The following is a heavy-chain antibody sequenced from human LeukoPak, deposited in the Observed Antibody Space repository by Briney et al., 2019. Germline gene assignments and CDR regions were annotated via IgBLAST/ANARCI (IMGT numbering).Heavy chain of an antibody. J-gene: IGHJ6*02. V-gene: IGHV1-2*02. Sequence: ASVKVSCKASGYTFTGYYMHWVRQAPGQGLEWMGWINPNSGGTNYAQKFQGRVTMTRDTSISTAYMELSRLRSDDTAVYYCARGRVVGTMIVVVHRKYYGMDVWGQGTTVTVSS. CDR1: GYTFTGYY. CDR2: INPNSGGT. CDR3: ARGRVVGTMIVVVHRKYYGMDV. D-gene: IGHD3-22*01.